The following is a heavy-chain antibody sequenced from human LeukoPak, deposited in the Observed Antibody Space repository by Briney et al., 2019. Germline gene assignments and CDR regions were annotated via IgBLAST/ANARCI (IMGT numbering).Heavy chain of an antibody. D-gene: IGHD2-21*02. Sequence: GESLKISCNGSKDTFDNYWIGWVRQMPGKGLEWMGIIYPDDSDTRYSPSFQGQVTISADKSINTAFLQWKSLKASDTAMYYCARGDVVRGVSWFDSWGQGALVTVSS. CDR1: KDTFDNYW. V-gene: IGHV5-51*01. CDR3: ARGDVVRGVSWFDS. CDR2: IYPDDSDT. J-gene: IGHJ5*01.